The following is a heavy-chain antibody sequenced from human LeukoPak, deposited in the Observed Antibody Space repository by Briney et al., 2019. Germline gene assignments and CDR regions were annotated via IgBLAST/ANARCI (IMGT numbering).Heavy chain of an antibody. J-gene: IGHJ3*02. CDR3: AREYYDILTGYQMGAFDI. V-gene: IGHV3-30*04. CDR1: GFTFSSYA. CDR2: ISYDGSDK. D-gene: IGHD3-9*01. Sequence: GRSLRLSCAASGFTFSSYAMHWVRQAPGKGLEWVSVISYDGSDKYYADSVKGRFTVSRDNSKNTLYLQMNSLRAEDTAVYYCAREYYDILTGYQMGAFDIWGQRTMVTVSS.